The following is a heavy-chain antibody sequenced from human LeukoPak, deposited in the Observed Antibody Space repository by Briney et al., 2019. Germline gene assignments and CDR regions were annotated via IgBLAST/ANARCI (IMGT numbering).Heavy chain of an antibody. V-gene: IGHV3-48*04. Sequence: PGGSLRLSCAASGLTFSKYSMTWFRQAPGKGLEWVSFIDTSSTTMYYTDSVKGRFTISRDNAKNALYLQMNGLKVEDTAIYYCARDNWVDCWGQGTLVTVSS. J-gene: IGHJ5*01. CDR3: ARDNWVDC. CDR1: GLTFSKYS. CDR2: IDTSSTTM.